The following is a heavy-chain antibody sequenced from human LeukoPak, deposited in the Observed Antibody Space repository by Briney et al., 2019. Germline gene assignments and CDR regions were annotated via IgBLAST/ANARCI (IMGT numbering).Heavy chain of an antibody. CDR1: GFTFSSYA. V-gene: IGHV3-30-3*01. J-gene: IGHJ4*02. D-gene: IGHD3-22*01. CDR3: ARALRGAHDSSGSYTDY. Sequence: PGGSLRLSCAASGFTFSSYAMHWVRQAPGKGLEWVAVISYNGSNKYYADSVKGRFTISRDNSKNTLYLQMNSLRAEDTAVYYCARALRGAHDSSGSYTDYWGQGTLVTVSS. CDR2: ISYNGSNK.